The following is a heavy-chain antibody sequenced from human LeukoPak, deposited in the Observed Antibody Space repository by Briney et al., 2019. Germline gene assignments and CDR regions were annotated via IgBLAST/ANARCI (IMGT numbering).Heavy chain of an antibody. D-gene: IGHD7-27*01. CDR2: MNEDGSAK. V-gene: IGHV3-7*05. Sequence: QPGGSPRLSCAASGFTFSSYWMSWVRQAPGKGLEWVANMNEDGSAKHYVDSVKGRFTISRDNAKNSLYLQMNSLRVEDTAVYYCARHLHWGWDYWGQGALVTVSS. CDR3: ARHLHWGWDY. J-gene: IGHJ4*02. CDR1: GFTFSSYW.